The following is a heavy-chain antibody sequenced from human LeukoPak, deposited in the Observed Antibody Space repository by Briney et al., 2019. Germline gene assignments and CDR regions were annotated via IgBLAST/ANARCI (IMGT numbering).Heavy chain of an antibody. J-gene: IGHJ3*02. CDR1: GYTFTNYG. D-gene: IGHD6-19*01. Sequence: ASVKVSCKASGYTFTNYGISWVRQAPGQGREWMGWISAYNGNTNYAQKLQGRVTMTTDTSTSTAYIELRSLRSDDTAVYYCARDRSRYSSGWYVAFDIWGQGTMVTVSS. V-gene: IGHV1-18*01. CDR2: ISAYNGNT. CDR3: ARDRSRYSSGWYVAFDI.